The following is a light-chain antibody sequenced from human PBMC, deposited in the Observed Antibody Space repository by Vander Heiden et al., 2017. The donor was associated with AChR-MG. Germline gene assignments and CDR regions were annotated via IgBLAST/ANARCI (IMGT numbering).Light chain of an antibody. Sequence: DIVMTQSSLSLLFTSGEPASILCSSTQSLLHSNGSNYLHWYLQTPGQSLQLLIDLGSNRGSGVSDRGSGSGSGTDFTLKSSRVEAEDVGFYYCMQARQTPRTFGQGTKVEIK. CDR3: MQARQTPRT. V-gene: IGKV2-28*01. J-gene: IGKJ2*01. CDR2: LGS. CDR1: QSLLHSNGSNY.